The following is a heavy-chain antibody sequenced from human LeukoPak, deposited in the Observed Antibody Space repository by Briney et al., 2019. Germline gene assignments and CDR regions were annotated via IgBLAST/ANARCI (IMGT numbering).Heavy chain of an antibody. J-gene: IGHJ4*02. Sequence: GGSLRLSCAASGFTFSSYSMNWVRQAPGKGLEWVSSVSSSSSYIYYADSVKGRFTISRDNAKNSLYLQMNSLRAEDTAVYYCARVAHRGGAVAGIDYWGQGTLVTVSS. CDR2: VSSSSSYI. V-gene: IGHV3-21*01. D-gene: IGHD6-19*01. CDR3: ARVAHRGGAVAGIDY. CDR1: GFTFSSYS.